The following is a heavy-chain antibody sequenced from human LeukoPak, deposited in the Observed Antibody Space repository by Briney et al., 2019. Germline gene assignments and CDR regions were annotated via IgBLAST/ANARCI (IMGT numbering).Heavy chain of an antibody. J-gene: IGHJ4*02. CDR3: ARSTGPIDY. CDR1: GDSVSSNSAA. D-gene: IGHD1-1*01. Sequence: SQTLSLTCAISGDSVSSNSAAWNWTRQSPSRGLEWLGRTYYRSKWYTYYAVSVKSRISINRDTSKNQISLQLNSVTPEDTAVYYCARSTGPIDYWGQGTLVTVSS. V-gene: IGHV6-1*01. CDR2: TYYRSKWYT.